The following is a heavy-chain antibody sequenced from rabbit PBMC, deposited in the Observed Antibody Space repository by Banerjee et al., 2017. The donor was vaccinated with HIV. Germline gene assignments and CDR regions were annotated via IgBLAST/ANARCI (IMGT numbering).Heavy chain of an antibody. CDR2: IYVGSGGST. J-gene: IGHJ4*01. Sequence: QSLEESGGDLVKPGASLTLTCTASGFSFSSSYYMCWVRQAPGKGLEWIACIYVGSGGSTYYANWAKGRFTISKTSSTTVTLQMTSLTAADTATYFCARGYAGYGYDGEYTLWGQGTLVTVS. CDR1: GFSFSSSYY. D-gene: IGHD6-1*01. V-gene: IGHV1S40*01. CDR3: ARGYAGYGYDGEYTL.